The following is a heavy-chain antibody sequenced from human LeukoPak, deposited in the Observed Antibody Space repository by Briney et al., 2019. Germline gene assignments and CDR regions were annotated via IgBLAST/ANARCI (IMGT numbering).Heavy chain of an antibody. CDR3: ARGGGLDV. V-gene: IGHV3-23*01. Sequence: GGSLRLSCAASGFTFSSYAMGWVRQAPGKGLEWVSAISGSGVSTYYADSVKGRFTISRDNAKNSLYLQMSNLRAEDTAVYFCARGGGLDVWGQGATVTVSS. CDR1: GFTFSSYA. CDR2: ISGSGVST. J-gene: IGHJ6*02. D-gene: IGHD3-16*01.